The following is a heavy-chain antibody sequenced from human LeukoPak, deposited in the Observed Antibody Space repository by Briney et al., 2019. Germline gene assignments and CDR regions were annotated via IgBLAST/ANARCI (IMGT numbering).Heavy chain of an antibody. CDR2: IYYSGST. D-gene: IGHD2-2*01. CDR1: GGSISSGDYY. CDR3: ARIYQREGGPFDY. Sequence: PSQTLSPTCTVSGGSISSGDYYWSWIRQPPGKGLEWIGYIYYSGSTYYNPSLKSRVTISVDTSKNQFSLKLSSVTAADTAVYYCARIYQREGGPFDYWGQGTLVTVSS. V-gene: IGHV4-30-4*01. J-gene: IGHJ4*02.